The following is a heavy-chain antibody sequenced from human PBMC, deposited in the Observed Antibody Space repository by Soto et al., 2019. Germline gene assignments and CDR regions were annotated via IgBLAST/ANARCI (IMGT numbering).Heavy chain of an antibody. V-gene: IGHV4-30-4*01. CDR2: IYYSGST. CDR1: GGSISSGDYY. Sequence: QVQLQESGPGLVKPSQTLSLTCTVSGGSISSGDYYWSWIRQPPGKGLEWIGYIYYSGSTYYNPSLKSRVTISVDTSKNQFSLKLSSVTAADTAVYYCARLRGYSGYGYYYYGMDVWGQGTTVTVSS. J-gene: IGHJ6*02. CDR3: ARLRGYSGYGYYYYGMDV. D-gene: IGHD5-12*01.